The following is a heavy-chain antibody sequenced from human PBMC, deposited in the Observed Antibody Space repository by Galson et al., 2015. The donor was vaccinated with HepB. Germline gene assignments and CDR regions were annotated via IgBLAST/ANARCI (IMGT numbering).Heavy chain of an antibody. CDR1: GYTFTSYA. CDR3: ARVVSMGYDSSGYKGDAFDI. J-gene: IGHJ3*02. Sequence: SVKVSCKASGYTFTSYAMNWVRQAPGQGLEWMGWINTNTGNPTYAQGFTGRFVFSLDTSVSTAYLQISSLKAEDTAVYYCARVVSMGYDSSGYKGDAFDIWGQGTMVTVSS. V-gene: IGHV7-4-1*02. CDR2: INTNTGNP. D-gene: IGHD3-22*01.